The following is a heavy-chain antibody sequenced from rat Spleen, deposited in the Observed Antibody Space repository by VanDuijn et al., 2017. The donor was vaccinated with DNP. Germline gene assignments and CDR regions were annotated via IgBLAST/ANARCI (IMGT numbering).Heavy chain of an antibody. CDR2: ISSGGNT. D-gene: IGHD1-11*01. V-gene: IGHV2S12*01. J-gene: IGHJ2*01. CDR1: GFSLTTNG. Sequence: QVQLKESGPGLVQPSQTLSLTCTVSGFSLTTNGVSWVRQPPGKGLEWIAAISSGGNTYFNSALKSRLSVTRDTSKSQVFLKMNSLQTEDTAMYFCASGGPFDYWGQGVMVTVSS. CDR3: ASGGPFDY.